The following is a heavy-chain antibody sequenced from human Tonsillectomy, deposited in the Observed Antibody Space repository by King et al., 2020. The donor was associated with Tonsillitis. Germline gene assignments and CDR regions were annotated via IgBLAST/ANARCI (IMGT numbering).Heavy chain of an antibody. V-gene: IGHV3-21*01. Sequence: VQLVESGGGLVKPGGSLRLSCAASGFTFSNYTMNWVRQAPGKGLEWVSSISSSSSYIYYADSVKGRFTMSRDNAKNSLYLQMNSLRAEDTAVYYCARDVGGIVVVVAATEGYYYGMDVWGQGTTVTVPS. D-gene: IGHD2-15*01. CDR1: GFTFSNYT. CDR2: ISSSSSYI. J-gene: IGHJ6*02. CDR3: ARDVGGIVVVVAATEGYYYGMDV.